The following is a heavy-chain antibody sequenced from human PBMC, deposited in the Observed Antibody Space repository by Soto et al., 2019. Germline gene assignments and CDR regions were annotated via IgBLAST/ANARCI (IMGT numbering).Heavy chain of an antibody. CDR2: IIPIFGTA. Sequence: SVKVSCKASGGTFSSYAISWVRQAPGQGLEWMGGIIPIFGTANYAQKFQGRVTITADESTSTAYMELSSLRSEDTAVYYCARVRSWAGYSSSRAPYYFDYWGQGTLVTVSS. V-gene: IGHV1-69*13. CDR3: ARVRSWAGYSSSRAPYYFDY. CDR1: GGTFSSYA. J-gene: IGHJ4*02. D-gene: IGHD6-13*01.